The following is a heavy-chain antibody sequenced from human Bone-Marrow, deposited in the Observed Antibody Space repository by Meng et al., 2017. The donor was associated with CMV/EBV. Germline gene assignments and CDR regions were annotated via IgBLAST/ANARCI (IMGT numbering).Heavy chain of an antibody. V-gene: IGHV1-3*01. CDR3: ARGVSGYSSGWYSWYFDL. Sequence: QVQLVQSGAEVKKPGASVKVSCKASGYTFTSYTIHWVRQAPGQSLEWMGWINAGNGNTIYSQEFQGRGTITRDTSATTAYMELSSLISEDTAVYYCARGVSGYSSGWYSWYFDLWGRGTLVTVSS. J-gene: IGHJ2*01. D-gene: IGHD6-19*01. CDR2: INAGNGNT. CDR1: GYTFTSYT.